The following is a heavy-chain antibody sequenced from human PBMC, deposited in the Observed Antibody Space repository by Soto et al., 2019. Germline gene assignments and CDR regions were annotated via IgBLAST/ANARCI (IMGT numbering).Heavy chain of an antibody. CDR1: GDSFNDYY. CDR2: INPNGGVT. CDR3: ARESGGATATLDYYYFYMDV. D-gene: IGHD5-12*01. Sequence: ASVKVSCKTSGDSFNDYYIHWVRQAPGQGLEWMGWINPNGGVTKYAQKFQGRVTVTRDTSIRTVYMELSSLRSDDTAVYYCARESGGATATLDYYYFYMDVWGKGTTVTVSS. V-gene: IGHV1-2*02. J-gene: IGHJ6*03.